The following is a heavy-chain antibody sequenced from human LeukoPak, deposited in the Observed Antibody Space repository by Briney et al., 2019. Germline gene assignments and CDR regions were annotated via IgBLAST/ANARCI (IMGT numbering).Heavy chain of an antibody. J-gene: IGHJ3*02. V-gene: IGHV1-18*01. CDR2: ISAYNGNT. CDR1: GYTFTSYG. D-gene: IGHD2-2*01. Sequence: GASVKVSCKASGYTFTSYGISWVRQAPGQGLEWMGWISAYNGNTNYAQKLQGRVTMTTDTSTSTAYMELRSLRSDDTAVYYCAGAPYCSSTSCYEDAFDIWGQGTMVTVSS. CDR3: AGAPYCSSTSCYEDAFDI.